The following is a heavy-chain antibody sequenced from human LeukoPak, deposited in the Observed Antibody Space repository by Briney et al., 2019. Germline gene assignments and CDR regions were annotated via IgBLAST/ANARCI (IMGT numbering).Heavy chain of an antibody. J-gene: IGHJ4*02. Sequence: GGSLRLSCAASGFTFSSYEMNWVRQAPGKGLEWVSYISSSGSTIYYADFVKGRFTISRDNAKNSLYLQMNSLRAEDTAVYYCASLREMATWGQVTLVTVSS. CDR1: GFTFSSYE. D-gene: IGHD5-24*01. CDR2: ISSSGSTI. CDR3: ASLREMAT. V-gene: IGHV3-48*03.